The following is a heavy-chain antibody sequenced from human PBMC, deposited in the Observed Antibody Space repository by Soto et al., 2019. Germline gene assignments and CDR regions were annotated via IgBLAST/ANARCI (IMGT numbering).Heavy chain of an antibody. J-gene: IGHJ4*01. CDR3: ATLGYYDILTGYWVTPGKYYFDY. V-gene: IGHV1-24*01. CDR2: FDPEDGET. D-gene: IGHD3-9*01. CDR1: GYTLTEVS. Sequence: ASVKVSCKVSGYTLTEVSMHWVRQAPGKGLEWKGGFDPEDGETIYAQKFQGRVTMTEDTSTDTAYMELSSLRSEDTAVYYCATLGYYDILTGYWVTPGKYYFDYWG.